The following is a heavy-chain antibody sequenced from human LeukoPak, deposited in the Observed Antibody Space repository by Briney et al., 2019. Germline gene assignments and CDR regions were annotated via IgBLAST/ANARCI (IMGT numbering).Heavy chain of an antibody. V-gene: IGHV3-48*02. Sequence: PGGSLRLSCAASGFTFSSYAMNWVRQAPGKGLEWISYIRSTSSTIYHADSVKGRFTISRDNAKNSLYLQMSSLRDEDTAVYYCARSYSFDYWGQGTLVTVSS. CDR3: ARSYSFDY. D-gene: IGHD2-21*01. CDR2: IRSTSSTI. CDR1: GFTFSSYA. J-gene: IGHJ4*02.